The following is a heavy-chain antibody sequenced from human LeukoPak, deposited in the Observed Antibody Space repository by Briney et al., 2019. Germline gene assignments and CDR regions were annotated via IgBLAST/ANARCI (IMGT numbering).Heavy chain of an antibody. J-gene: IGHJ3*02. Sequence: PSETLSLTCTASGGSISSGSYYWNWIRQPAGKGLEWIGRIYTSGSTNYNPSLKSRVTISVDTSKNQFSLKLSSVTAADTAVYYCARAIRGGDAFDIWGQGTMVTVSS. CDR3: ARAIRGGDAFDI. D-gene: IGHD3-10*01. CDR2: IYTSGST. V-gene: IGHV4-61*02. CDR1: GGSISSGSYY.